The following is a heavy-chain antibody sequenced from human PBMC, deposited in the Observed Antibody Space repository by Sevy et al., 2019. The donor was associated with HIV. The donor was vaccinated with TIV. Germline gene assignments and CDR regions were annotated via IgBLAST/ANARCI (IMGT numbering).Heavy chain of an antibody. CDR3: ARHGGIVDWAFDF. CDR2: MFYSGST. CDR1: GGSLSRSDYD. J-gene: IGHJ4*02. Sequence: SETLSLTCTVSGGSLSRSDYDWGWIRQPPGKGLHWIGSMFYSGSTYYSPSLRSRVTISVDKSKNQVSLKLTSVTAADTAVYYCARHGGIVDWAFDFWGQGILVTVSS. V-gene: IGHV4-39*01. D-gene: IGHD2-21*01.